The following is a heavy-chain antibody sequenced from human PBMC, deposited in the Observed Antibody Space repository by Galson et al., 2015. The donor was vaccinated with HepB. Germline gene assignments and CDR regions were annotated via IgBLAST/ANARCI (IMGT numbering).Heavy chain of an antibody. Sequence: SLRLSCAASGFTFGRFTMNGVRQAPGKGLEWVSFITSSSSHIYYADSVKGRFTISRDNAKNSLYLLMNSLRAEDTAVYYCARGRVGAPMLSYDAFDIWGQGTMVTVSS. CDR1: GFTFGRFT. J-gene: IGHJ3*02. CDR2: ITSSSSHI. V-gene: IGHV3-21*01. D-gene: IGHD6-6*01. CDR3: ARGRVGAPMLSYDAFDI.